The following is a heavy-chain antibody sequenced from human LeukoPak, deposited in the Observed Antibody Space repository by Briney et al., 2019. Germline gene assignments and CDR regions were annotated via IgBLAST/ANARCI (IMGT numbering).Heavy chain of an antibody. V-gene: IGHV3-64D*06. CDR3: VKGVQGIRGSNSWEYFQH. Sequence: PGGSLRLSCSASGFSFSSSVMHWVRQAPGKGLEYVSSISRDGAGTYYADSVKDRVTISRDNSKNTLYLQMSSLTPEDTAVYYCVKGVQGIRGSNSWEYFQHWGQGTLVTVSS. CDR2: ISRDGAGT. CDR1: GFSFSSSV. D-gene: IGHD3-10*01. J-gene: IGHJ1*01.